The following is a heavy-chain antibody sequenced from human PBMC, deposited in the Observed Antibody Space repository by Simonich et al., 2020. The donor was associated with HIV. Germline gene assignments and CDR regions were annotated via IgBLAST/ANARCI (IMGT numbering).Heavy chain of an antibody. D-gene: IGHD6-13*01. Sequence: QVQLVQSGAEVKKPGSSVKVSCKASGGTFSSYAVSWVRQAPGQGLEWMGGIIPAFETSNYAQKFPGRVTITADESTSTAYMELSSLRSEDTAVYYCARGRRYSSSWSFDYWGQGTLVTVSS. CDR1: GGTFSSYA. CDR3: ARGRRYSSSWSFDY. CDR2: IIPAFETS. J-gene: IGHJ4*02. V-gene: IGHV1-69*13.